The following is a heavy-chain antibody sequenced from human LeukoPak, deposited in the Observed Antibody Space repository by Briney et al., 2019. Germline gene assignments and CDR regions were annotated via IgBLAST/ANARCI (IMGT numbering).Heavy chain of an antibody. CDR1: GFTFGTYW. J-gene: IGHJ6*02. Sequence: GGSLRLSCAASGFTFGTYWMTWVRQAPGKGLEWVANIKRDGSEKYYADSVKGRFTISRDNAKNSLYLQMNSLRAEDTALYYCAKATYDSSGYYSYYYYYGMDVWGQGTTVTVSS. D-gene: IGHD3-22*01. V-gene: IGHV3-7*03. CDR2: IKRDGSEK. CDR3: AKATYDSSGYYSYYYYYGMDV.